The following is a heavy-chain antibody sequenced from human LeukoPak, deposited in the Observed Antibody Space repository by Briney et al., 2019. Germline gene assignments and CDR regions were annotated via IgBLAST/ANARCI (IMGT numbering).Heavy chain of an antibody. D-gene: IGHD3-10*01. Sequence: PGRSLRLSCAASGFIFSSYGMHWVRQAPGKGLEWVAGIWYDGSNKYYADSVKGRLTISRDNSKNTLYLQMNSLRAEDTAVYYCARDPPITMVRGVILHYFDYWGQGTLVTVSS. CDR1: GFIFSSYG. CDR3: ARDPPITMVRGVILHYFDY. V-gene: IGHV3-33*01. J-gene: IGHJ4*02. CDR2: IWYDGSNK.